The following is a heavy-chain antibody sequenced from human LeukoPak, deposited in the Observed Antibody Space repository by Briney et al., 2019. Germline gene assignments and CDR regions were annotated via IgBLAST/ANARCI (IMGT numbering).Heavy chain of an antibody. CDR1: GFTVSSNY. Sequence: GGSLRLSCAVSGFTVSSNYMSWVRQAPGKGLEWVSVIYSGGTTYYADSVKGRFTISRDNSKNTLYLQMNSLRTEDTAVYYCARSPWGITMIAEAWGQGTLVTVSS. V-gene: IGHV3-53*01. J-gene: IGHJ5*02. CDR2: IYSGGTT. D-gene: IGHD3-22*01. CDR3: ARSPWGITMIAEA.